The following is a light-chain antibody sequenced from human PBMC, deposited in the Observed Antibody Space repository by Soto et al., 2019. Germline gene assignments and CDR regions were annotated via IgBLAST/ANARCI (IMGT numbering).Light chain of an antibody. CDR3: GAWDESIHGHD. CDR2: SNN. Sequence: SALTQPPSASGTPGQRVTISCSGSSSNIGSNTVNWYQQLPGTAPKLLIYSNNQRPSGVPDRFSGSKSGTSASLAISGLQSEDEVDYYCGAWDESIHGHDSGTGSKDTV. J-gene: IGLJ1*01. V-gene: IGLV1-44*01. CDR1: SSNIGSNT.